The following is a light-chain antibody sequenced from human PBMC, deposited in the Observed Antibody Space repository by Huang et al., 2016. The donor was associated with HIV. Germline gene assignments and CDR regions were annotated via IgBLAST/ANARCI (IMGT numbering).Light chain of an antibody. CDR1: QRVSTDY. Sequence: ETVLTQSPGILSLSPGERATLSCRASQRVSTDYLAWYQQKPGPAPRLLIHGATVRATGSPDRFSGSGSGTDFTLTINRLEPEDFALYYCQQYGNSPLTFGGGTEVEIK. V-gene: IGKV3-20*01. J-gene: IGKJ4*01. CDR2: GAT. CDR3: QQYGNSPLT.